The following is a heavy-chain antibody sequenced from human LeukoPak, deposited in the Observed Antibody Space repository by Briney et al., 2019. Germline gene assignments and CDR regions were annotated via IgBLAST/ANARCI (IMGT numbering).Heavy chain of an antibody. V-gene: IGHV3-30*02. J-gene: IGHJ4*02. CDR1: GFTFSSYG. D-gene: IGHD6-19*01. CDR3: AKDLPDSSAIDY. CDR2: IRYDGSNK. Sequence: GGSLRLSCAASGFTFSSYGMHWVRQAPGKGLGWVAFIRYDGSNKYYADSVKGRFTISRDNSKNTLYLQMNSLRAEDTAVYYCAKDLPDSSAIDYWGQGTLVTVSS.